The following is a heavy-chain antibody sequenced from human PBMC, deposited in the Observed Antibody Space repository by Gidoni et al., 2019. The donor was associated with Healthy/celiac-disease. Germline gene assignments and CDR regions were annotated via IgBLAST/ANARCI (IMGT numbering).Heavy chain of an antibody. Sequence: QVQLVAYAVGLVKPGGSLRLSFAASGFPFGSNYMSWIRQAPGKGLEWVSYMSSRCSTIYYADAVKGRFTISRDNDKKSLYLQMNSLRAEDTAVYYCARGGLLEWLRERVLDYWGQGTLVTVSS. CDR1: GFPFGSNY. J-gene: IGHJ4*02. CDR2: MSSRCSTI. CDR3: ARGGLLEWLRERVLDY. V-gene: IGHV3-11*01. D-gene: IGHD3-3*01.